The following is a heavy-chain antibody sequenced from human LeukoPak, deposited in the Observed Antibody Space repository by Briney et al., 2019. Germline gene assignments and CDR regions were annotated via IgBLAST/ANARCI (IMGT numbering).Heavy chain of an antibody. CDR2: MNPICGNT. CDR1: GYTFTSYV. CDR3: ARGIAVAAWFDP. J-gene: IGHJ5*02. D-gene: IGHD6-19*01. Sequence: ASVKVSCKASGYTFTSYVINWVRQATGQGREWMGGMNPICGNTDYAQKFQGRVTMTTNTSISTAYMELSSLRAEDTAVYYCARGIAVAAWFDPWGQGTLVTVSS. V-gene: IGHV1-8*01.